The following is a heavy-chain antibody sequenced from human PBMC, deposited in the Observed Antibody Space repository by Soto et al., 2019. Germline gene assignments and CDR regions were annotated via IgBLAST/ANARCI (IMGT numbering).Heavy chain of an antibody. J-gene: IGHJ6*02. CDR3: APLTVSLSGPYGIHV. CDR1: GYSVSSSDYY. Sequence: SETLSLTCSVSGYSVSSSDYYWAWIRQSPGKGLEWIGSMFYSGLSYYNPSLKSRVTLSVDTSKNQFSVRLNSVTAADTAVYYCAPLTVSLSGPYGIHVWGQGTTVTVSS. D-gene: IGHD2-15*01. V-gene: IGHV4-39*01. CDR2: MFYSGLS.